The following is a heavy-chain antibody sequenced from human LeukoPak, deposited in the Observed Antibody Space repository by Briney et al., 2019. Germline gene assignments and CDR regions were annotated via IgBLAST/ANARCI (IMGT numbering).Heavy chain of an antibody. V-gene: IGHV3-74*01. Sequence: GGSLRLPCAASGFTLNSYWMHWVRQAPGKGLVWVSRINSDESSTTYVDSVKGRFTISRDNAKNTLYLQMDSLRVEDTAVYFCARGAHVLDIWGQGTMVTVS. D-gene: IGHD1-26*01. CDR1: GFTLNSYW. CDR2: INSDESST. J-gene: IGHJ3*02. CDR3: ARGAHVLDI.